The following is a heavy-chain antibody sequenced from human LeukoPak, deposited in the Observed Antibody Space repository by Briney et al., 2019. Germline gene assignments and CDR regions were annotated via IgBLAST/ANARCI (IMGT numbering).Heavy chain of an antibody. D-gene: IGHD3-9*01. CDR1: GFTFDDYA. V-gene: IGHV3-9*01. CDR2: ISWNSGSI. Sequence: HTGGSLRLSCAASGFTFDDYAMHWVRQAPGKGLEWVSGISWNSGSIGYADSVKGRFTISRDNAKNSLYLQMNSLRAEDTALYYCATGRTHHYDILTGYGYVTDYWGQGTLVTISS. CDR3: ATGRTHHYDILTGYGYVTDY. J-gene: IGHJ4*02.